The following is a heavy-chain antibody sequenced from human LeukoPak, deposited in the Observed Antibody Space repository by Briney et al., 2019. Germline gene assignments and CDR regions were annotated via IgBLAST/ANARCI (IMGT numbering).Heavy chain of an antibody. V-gene: IGHV4-59*12. CDR2: IYYSGST. J-gene: IGHJ4*02. CDR1: GVSISIYY. D-gene: IGHD4-23*01. Sequence: TSETLSLTCTVSGVSISIYYWSWIRQPPGKGLEWIGYIYYSGSTNYNPSLKSRVTMSVDTSKNQFSLKLSSVTAADTAVYCCARDPNSALWGQGTLVTVSS. CDR3: ARDPNSAL.